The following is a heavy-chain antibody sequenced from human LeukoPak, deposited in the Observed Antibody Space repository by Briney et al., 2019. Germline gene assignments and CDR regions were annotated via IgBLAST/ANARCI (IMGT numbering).Heavy chain of an antibody. V-gene: IGHV4-59*08. Sequence: SETLSLTCTVSGGSISSYYWSWIRQPPGKGLEWIGYIYYSGGTNYNPSLKSRVTISVGTSKNQFSLKLSSVTAADTAVYYCARLGFSNSGSYLAPSDYWGQGTLVTVSS. J-gene: IGHJ4*02. CDR1: GGSISSYY. CDR3: ARLGFSNSGSYLAPSDY. D-gene: IGHD1-26*01. CDR2: IYYSGGT.